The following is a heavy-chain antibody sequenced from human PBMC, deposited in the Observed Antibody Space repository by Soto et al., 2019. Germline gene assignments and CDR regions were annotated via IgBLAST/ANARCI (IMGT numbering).Heavy chain of an antibody. Sequence: WTWIRQPPGKGLEWIGYVYYSGTTDYNPSLRSRLNISVDTSKNQFSLNLNSVPAADTAVYYWARGYSSNWYRVDYWGQGILVTVSS. D-gene: IGHD6-13*01. CDR2: VYYSGTT. J-gene: IGHJ4*02. CDR3: ARGYSSNWYRVDY. V-gene: IGHV4-59*01.